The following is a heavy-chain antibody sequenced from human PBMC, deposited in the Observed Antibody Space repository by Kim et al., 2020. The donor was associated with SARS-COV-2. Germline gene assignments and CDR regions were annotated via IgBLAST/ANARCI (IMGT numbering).Heavy chain of an antibody. V-gene: IGHV3-33*01. J-gene: IGHJ4*02. CDR3: ARDFGFGELPRDY. D-gene: IGHD3-10*01. Sequence: YADSVKGRFTISRDNSKNTLYLQMNSLRAEDTAVYYCARDFGFGELPRDYWGQGTLVTVSS.